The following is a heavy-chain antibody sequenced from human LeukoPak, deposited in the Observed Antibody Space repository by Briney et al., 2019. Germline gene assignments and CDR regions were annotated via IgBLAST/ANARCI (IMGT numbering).Heavy chain of an antibody. Sequence: GGSLRLSCAASRFTFSNFWMNWVRQAPGKGLKWVANINQDGSEKYYVDSVKGRFTISRDNAKNSLYLQMNNLRGEDTAVYYCARGHYYDFDWGQGTLVTVSS. CDR2: INQDGSEK. D-gene: IGHD3-22*01. V-gene: IGHV3-7*01. CDR3: ARGHYYDFD. CDR1: RFTFSNFW. J-gene: IGHJ4*02.